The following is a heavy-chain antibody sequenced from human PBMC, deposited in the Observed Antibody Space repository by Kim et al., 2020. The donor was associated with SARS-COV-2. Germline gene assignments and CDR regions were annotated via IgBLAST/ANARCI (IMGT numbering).Heavy chain of an antibody. V-gene: IGHV4-34*01. J-gene: IGHJ6*02. CDR2: INHSGST. CDR3: ARALEYCSGGSCYFGYYYYYGMDV. CDR1: GGSFSGYY. D-gene: IGHD2-15*01. Sequence: SETLSLTCAVYGGSFSGYYWSWIRQPPGKGLEWIGEINHSGSTNYNPSLKSRVTISVDTSKNQFSLKLSSVTAADTAVYYCARALEYCSGGSCYFGYYYYYGMDVWGQGTTVTVSS.